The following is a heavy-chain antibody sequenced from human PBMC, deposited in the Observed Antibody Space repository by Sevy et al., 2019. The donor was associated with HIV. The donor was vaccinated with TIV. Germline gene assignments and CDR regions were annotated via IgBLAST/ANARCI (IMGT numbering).Heavy chain of an antibody. Sequence: SLRLSCAASGFTFSSYAMSWVRQAPGKGLEWVSAISGSGGSTYYADSVKGRFTISRDNSKNTLYLQMNSLRAEDTAVYYCAKTTSSNYDILTSFDYWGQGTLVTVSS. V-gene: IGHV3-23*01. J-gene: IGHJ4*02. CDR2: ISGSGGST. D-gene: IGHD3-9*01. CDR1: GFTFSSYA. CDR3: AKTTSSNYDILTSFDY.